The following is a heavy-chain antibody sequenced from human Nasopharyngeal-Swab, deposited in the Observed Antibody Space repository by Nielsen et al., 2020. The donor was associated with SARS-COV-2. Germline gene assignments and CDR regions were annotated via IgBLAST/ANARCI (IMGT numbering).Heavy chain of an antibody. CDR2: FNNDGSNT. J-gene: IGHJ2*01. Sequence: GESLNISCAASGFTFSSYWMHLVRQDPGKGLVWVSRFNNDGSNTNYADSVKGRFTISRDNAKNTLYLQMNSLRAEDTALYYCARALNGYFELWGRGTLVAVSS. CDR1: GFTFSSYW. CDR3: ARALNGYFEL. V-gene: IGHV3-74*01.